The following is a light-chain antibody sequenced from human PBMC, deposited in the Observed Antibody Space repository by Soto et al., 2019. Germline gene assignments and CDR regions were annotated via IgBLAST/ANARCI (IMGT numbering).Light chain of an antibody. J-gene: IGLJ3*02. CDR1: SSNIGKNY. Sequence: QSVLTQPPSVSAAPGQKVTISCSGSSSNIGKNYVSWYQQLPGTAPKFLIYDNNKRPSGIPDRFSGSKSGTSATLGITGRQTGDYAGYSCGPSDSSLSGWVFGGGTQLTVL. CDR2: DNN. V-gene: IGLV1-51*01. CDR3: GPSDSSLSGWV.